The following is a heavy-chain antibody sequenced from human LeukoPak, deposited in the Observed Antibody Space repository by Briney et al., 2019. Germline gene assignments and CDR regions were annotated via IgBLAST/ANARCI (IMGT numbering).Heavy chain of an antibody. Sequence: ASVKVSCKASGYTFTGYYMHWVRQAPGQGLEWMGWINPNSGGTNYAQKFQGRVTMTRDTSISTAYMDLSRLRSDDTAVYYCARGVGYCSSTSCCCGYNWFDPWGQGTLVTVSS. CDR1: GYTFTGYY. V-gene: IGHV1-2*02. CDR2: INPNSGGT. D-gene: IGHD2-2*01. CDR3: ARGVGYCSSTSCCCGYNWFDP. J-gene: IGHJ5*02.